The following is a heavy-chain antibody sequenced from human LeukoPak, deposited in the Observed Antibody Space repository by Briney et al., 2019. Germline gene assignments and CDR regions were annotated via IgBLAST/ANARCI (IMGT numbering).Heavy chain of an antibody. CDR2: FDPEDGET. V-gene: IGHV1-24*01. J-gene: IGHJ6*02. CDR3: ATDLDGPDDYGMDV. CDR1: GYTLTEFS. Sequence: VSVKVSCKVSGYTLTEFSMLWARQAPGKGLGWMAGFDPEDGETIYAQKFQGRVTMTEDTSTDTAYMELSSLRSEDTAVYFCATDLDGPDDYGMDVWGQGTTVTVSS.